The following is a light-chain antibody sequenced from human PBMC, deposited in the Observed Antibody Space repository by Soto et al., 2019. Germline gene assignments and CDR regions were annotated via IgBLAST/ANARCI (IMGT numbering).Light chain of an antibody. CDR3: QHYNSSAGA. Sequence: DIQMTQSPSTLSGSVGDRVTITCRASQTISSWLAWYQQKPGKAPKLLIYKASTRTSGVPSRFSGSGSGTDFTLTISSLQPEDFAAYYCQHYNSSAGAFGQGTKVDIK. CDR1: QTISSW. J-gene: IGKJ1*01. V-gene: IGKV1-5*03. CDR2: KAS.